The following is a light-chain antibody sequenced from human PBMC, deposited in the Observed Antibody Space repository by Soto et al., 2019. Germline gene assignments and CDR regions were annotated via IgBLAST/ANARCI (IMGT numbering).Light chain of an antibody. CDR1: QTVLLSSNNKNY. CDR3: QQYYSTPKT. CDR2: WAS. Sequence: DIVMTQSPDSLAVPLGERATINCKSSQTVLLSSNNKNYLGSYQQKPGQAPKLLIYWASTRESGVPDRFSGSGSGTDFTLTISSLQAEDVAVYYCQQYYSTPKTFGQGTKLEIK. J-gene: IGKJ2*01. V-gene: IGKV4-1*01.